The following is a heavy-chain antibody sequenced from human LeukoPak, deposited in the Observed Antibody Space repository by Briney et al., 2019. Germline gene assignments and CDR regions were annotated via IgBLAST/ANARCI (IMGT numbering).Heavy chain of an antibody. D-gene: IGHD6-19*01. Sequence: GASVKVSCKASGYTFTRYGISWVRQAPGQGLEWMGWINYTGQRNYAQKFQARVTMTTEKSTNTAYMELRSLRLDDTAVYFCAREQWLAKGMDVWGQGTGVTVSS. J-gene: IGHJ6*02. CDR3: AREQWLAKGMDV. CDR2: INYTGQR. CDR1: GYTFTRYG. V-gene: IGHV1-18*01.